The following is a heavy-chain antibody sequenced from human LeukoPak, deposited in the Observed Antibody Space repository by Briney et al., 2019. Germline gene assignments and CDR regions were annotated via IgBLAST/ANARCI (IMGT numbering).Heavy chain of an antibody. D-gene: IGHD5-18*01. CDR3: ARAQGYSYGLDY. Sequence: GGSLRLSCAASGFTFSSYWMHWVRQAPGKGLVWVSRINSDGSSTSYADSVKGRFTISRDNAKNTLYLQMNSLRAEDTAAYYCARAQGYSYGLDYWGQGTLVTVSS. CDR1: GFTFSSYW. V-gene: IGHV3-74*01. CDR2: INSDGSST. J-gene: IGHJ4*02.